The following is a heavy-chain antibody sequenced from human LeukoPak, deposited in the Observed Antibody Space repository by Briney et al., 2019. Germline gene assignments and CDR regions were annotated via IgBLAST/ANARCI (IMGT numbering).Heavy chain of an antibody. CDR3: ARSSGGPYDY. J-gene: IGHJ4*02. D-gene: IGHD3-16*01. CDR2: IDSDGSST. CDR1: GFTFSNYW. Sequence: GGSLRLSCAASGFTFSNYWMHWVPQAPGKGLVWVSRIDSDGSSTIYADSVKGRFTISRDNAKNTLYLQMNSLRADDTAVYYCARSSGGPYDYWGQGTLVTVSS. V-gene: IGHV3-74*01.